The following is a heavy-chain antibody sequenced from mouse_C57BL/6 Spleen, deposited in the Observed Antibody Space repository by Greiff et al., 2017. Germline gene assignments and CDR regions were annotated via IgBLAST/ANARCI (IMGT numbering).Heavy chain of an antibody. CDR2: IYPGDGDT. J-gene: IGHJ2*01. V-gene: IGHV1-82*01. CDR1: GYAFSSSW. CDR3: ARIWDYFDY. Sequence: VKLQQSGPELVKPGASVKISCKASGYAFSSSWMNWVKQRPGKGLEWIGRIYPGDGDTNYNGKFKGKATLTADKSSSTAYMQLSSLTSEDSAVYFCARIWDYFDYWGQGTTLTVSS. D-gene: IGHD4-1*01.